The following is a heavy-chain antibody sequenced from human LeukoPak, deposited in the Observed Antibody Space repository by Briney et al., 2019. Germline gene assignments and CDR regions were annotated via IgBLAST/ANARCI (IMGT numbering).Heavy chain of an antibody. D-gene: IGHD3-3*01. J-gene: IGHJ4*02. CDR3: AKLGYYDFWSGYLVFDY. Sequence: GGSLRLSCAASGFTFSSYDMSWVRQAPGKGLEWVSAISGSGGSTYYADSVRGRLTLSRDNSKNTLYLQMNSLRAEDTAVYYCAKLGYYDFWSGYLVFDYWGRGTLVTVSS. V-gene: IGHV3-23*01. CDR2: ISGSGGST. CDR1: GFTFSSYD.